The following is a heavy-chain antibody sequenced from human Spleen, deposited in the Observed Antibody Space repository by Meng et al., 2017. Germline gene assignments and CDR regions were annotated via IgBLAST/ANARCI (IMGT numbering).Heavy chain of an antibody. CDR2: INPSSGTT. CDR3: TRDGETGLHKSPNWFDP. Sequence: QVQLVQSGAEVRTPGSSVTVSCTASGLIFSSRAISWVRQAPGQGLEWMGIINPSSGTTEYSQKFQGRVTMTRDTSTSTVYMELSSLTSEDTAMYYCTRDGETGLHKSPNWFDPWGQGTLVTVSS. CDR1: GLIFSSRA. D-gene: IGHD4-11*01. J-gene: IGHJ5*02. V-gene: IGHV1-46*01.